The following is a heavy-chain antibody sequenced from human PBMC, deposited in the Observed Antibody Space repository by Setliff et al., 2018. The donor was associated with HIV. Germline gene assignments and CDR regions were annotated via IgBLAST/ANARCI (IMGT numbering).Heavy chain of an antibody. J-gene: IGHJ4*02. CDR1: GVTFNTYA. CDR3: ATAQGIATANFDY. CDR2: IFAFLNIP. D-gene: IGHD6-13*01. V-gene: IGHV1-69*10. Sequence: AASVKVSCKTSGVTFNTYAFSWVRQAPGQGLEWMGDIFAFLNIPNYAQKFQGRVTITADKPASTAYMELTGLRSEDTAIYYCATAQGIATANFDYWGQGTLVTVSS.